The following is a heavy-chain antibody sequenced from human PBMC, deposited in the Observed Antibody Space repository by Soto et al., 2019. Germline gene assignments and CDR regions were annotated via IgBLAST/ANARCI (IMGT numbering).Heavy chain of an antibody. V-gene: IGHV3-48*01. CDR2: IGMNSLTV. D-gene: IGHD5-12*01. Sequence: HPGGSLRLSCAASGFTFSGYSMNWVRQAPGKGLEWISYIGMNSLTVYYADSVKGRFTISRDNAGNSLYLQMTSLRAEDTAVYYCAREDVGIVATSPYCMDVWGKGTTVTVSS. CDR1: GFTFSGYS. CDR3: AREDVGIVATSPYCMDV. J-gene: IGHJ6*03.